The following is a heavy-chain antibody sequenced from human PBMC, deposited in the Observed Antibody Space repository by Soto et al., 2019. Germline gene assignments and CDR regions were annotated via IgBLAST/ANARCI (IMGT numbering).Heavy chain of an antibody. CDR3: ASCRAGTTFLLPHYNYGMDV. D-gene: IGHD1-1*01. CDR2: IIPIFGTA. CDR1: GGTFSSYA. V-gene: IGHV1-69*12. J-gene: IGHJ6*02. Sequence: QVQLVQSGAEVKKPGSSVKVSCKASGGTFSSYAISWVRQAPGPGLEWMGGIIPIFGTADYAQKFQGRVTIAANASTSTAYMERSSPRSEDTAVYYSASCRAGTTFLLPHYNYGMDVWCQGTTVTVS.